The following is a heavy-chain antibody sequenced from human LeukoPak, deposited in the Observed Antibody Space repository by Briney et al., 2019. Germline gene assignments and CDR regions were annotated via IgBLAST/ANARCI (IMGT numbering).Heavy chain of an antibody. Sequence: GGSLRLSCAASGFTFSSYAMSWVRQAPGKGLEWVSAISGSGGSTYYADSVKGRFTISRDNSKNTLYLQMNSLRAEDTAVYYCAKDSNSVVVITTPFDYWGQGTLVTVSS. J-gene: IGHJ4*02. CDR3: AKDSNSVVVITTPFDY. V-gene: IGHV3-23*01. D-gene: IGHD3-22*01. CDR1: GFTFSSYA. CDR2: ISGSGGST.